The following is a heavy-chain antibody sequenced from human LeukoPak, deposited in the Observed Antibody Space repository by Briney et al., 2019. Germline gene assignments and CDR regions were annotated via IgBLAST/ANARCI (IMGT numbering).Heavy chain of an antibody. J-gene: IGHJ6*03. V-gene: IGHV3-74*01. Sequence: PGGSLRLSCGASGFTFGTYWMHWVRQAPGKGLVWVSGINSDGGTTTYADSVKGRFTISRDNSKNTLYLQMNSLRAEDTAVYYCAKDWDYGDYVAYYYYYMDVWGKGTTVTVSS. CDR1: GFTFGTYW. CDR3: AKDWDYGDYVAYYYYYMDV. CDR2: INSDGGTT. D-gene: IGHD4-17*01.